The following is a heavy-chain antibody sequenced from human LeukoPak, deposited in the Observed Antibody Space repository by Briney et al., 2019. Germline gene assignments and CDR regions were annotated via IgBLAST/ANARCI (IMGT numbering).Heavy chain of an antibody. CDR3: ARGKSSGWYEDWFDP. CDR2: IIPIFGTA. Sequence: SVKVSCKASGGTFSSYAISWVRQAPGQGLEWMGGIIPIFGTANYAQKFQGRVTITTDVSTSTAYMELSSLGSEDTAVYYCARGKSSGWYEDWFDPWGQGTLVTVSS. V-gene: IGHV1-69*05. D-gene: IGHD6-19*01. J-gene: IGHJ5*02. CDR1: GGTFSSYA.